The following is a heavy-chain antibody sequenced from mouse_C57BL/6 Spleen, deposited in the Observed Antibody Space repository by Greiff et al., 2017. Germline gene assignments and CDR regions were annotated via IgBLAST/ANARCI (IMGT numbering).Heavy chain of an antibody. CDR2: IFPGSGST. Sequence: QVQLQQSGAELMKPGASVKLSCKATGYTFTGYWIAWVQQRPGHGLEWIGEIFPGSGSTTYNEKFKGKATFTADTSSNTAYMQLSSLTTEDSAIYYCARLPLQLAMDYWGQGTSVTVSS. V-gene: IGHV1-9*01. J-gene: IGHJ4*01. CDR3: ARLPLQLAMDY. CDR1: GYTFTGYW.